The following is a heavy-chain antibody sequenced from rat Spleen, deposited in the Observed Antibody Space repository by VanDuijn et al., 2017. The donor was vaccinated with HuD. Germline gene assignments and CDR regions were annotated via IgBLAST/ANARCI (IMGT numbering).Heavy chain of an antibody. Sequence: EVQLVESGGGLVQPGRSLKLSCAASGFTFTNYGVAWVRQAPTKGLEWVASISSGGRNTYYRDSVKGRFTISRDIANSTLYLRMNSLRSEDTATYYCTRGTYYRHWYFDFWGPGTMVTVSS. D-gene: IGHD1-9*01. J-gene: IGHJ1*01. CDR3: TRGTYYRHWYFDF. CDR2: ISSGGRNT. V-gene: IGHV5S13*01. CDR1: GFTFTNYG.